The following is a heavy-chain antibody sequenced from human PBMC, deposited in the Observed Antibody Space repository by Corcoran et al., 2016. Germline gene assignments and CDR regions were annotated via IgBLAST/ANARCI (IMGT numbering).Heavy chain of an antibody. CDR3: ARNRKSGWYFDL. Sequence: QVQLQQWGAGLLKPSETLSLTCAVYGGSFSDHSWSWIRQPPGKGLEWIGEISHSGRTTYNPSLKSRITISADTSKKQFSLKLSSVSGADTAGYYCARNRKSGWYFDLWGRGTLVTVSS. CDR1: GGSFSDHS. D-gene: IGHD3-10*01. J-gene: IGHJ2*01. CDR2: ISHSGRT. V-gene: IGHV4-34*01.